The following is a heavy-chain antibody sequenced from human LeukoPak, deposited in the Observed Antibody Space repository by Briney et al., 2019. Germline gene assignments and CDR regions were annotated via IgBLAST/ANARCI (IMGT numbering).Heavy chain of an antibody. J-gene: IGHJ6*03. CDR3: AKQRGALRENYYMDV. Sequence: PGGSLRLSCLASGFSFSNYAMSWVRQAPGKGLEWVSNAGSSSRLYGDSVTGRFSVSRDNSKNTLYLQMNSLRADDTAVYYCAKQRGALRENYYMDVWGKGTTVTVSS. V-gene: IGHV3-23*01. CDR2: AGSSSR. CDR1: GFSFSNYA.